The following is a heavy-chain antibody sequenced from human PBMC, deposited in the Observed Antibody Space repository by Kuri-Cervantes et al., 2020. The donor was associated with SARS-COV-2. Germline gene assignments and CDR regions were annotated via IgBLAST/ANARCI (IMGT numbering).Heavy chain of an antibody. J-gene: IGHJ4*02. CDR3: AGSDSSGYYSVVGGSVDY. CDR2: IYYSGST. V-gene: IGHV4-39*01. Sequence: GSLRLSCTVSGGSISSSSYYWGWIRQPPGKGLEWIGSIYYSGSTYYNPSLKSRVTISVDTSKNQFSLKLSSVTAADTAVYYCAGSDSSGYYSVVGGSVDYWGQGTLVTVSS. D-gene: IGHD3-22*01. CDR1: GGSISSSSYY.